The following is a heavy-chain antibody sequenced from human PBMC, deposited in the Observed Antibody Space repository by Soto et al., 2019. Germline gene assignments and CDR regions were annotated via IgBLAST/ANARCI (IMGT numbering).Heavy chain of an antibody. J-gene: IGHJ4*02. Sequence: SLRLSCAASGFSFSSYAMTWARQAPGKGLEWVSSISPSGDATYYTDSVKGRFTISRDNSRNSLSLQMNSLRAEDTAIYYCAKNYHFDHWGVGTQVTVSS. D-gene: IGHD1-7*01. CDR3: AKNYHFDH. CDR2: ISPSGDAT. CDR1: GFSFSSYA. V-gene: IGHV3-23*01.